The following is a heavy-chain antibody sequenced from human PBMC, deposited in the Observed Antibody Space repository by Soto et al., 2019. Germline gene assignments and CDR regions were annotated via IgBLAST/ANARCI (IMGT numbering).Heavy chain of an antibody. CDR3: ARGANDHFYYGMDV. D-gene: IGHD1-1*01. Sequence: QVQLVQSGAEEKKPGASVKVSCKASGYTFTSYAMYWVRQAPGQRLEWMGWINAGNGNTKYSQKFQGRVTITRDTSANTGYMALSSLKSEDTAVYYCARGANDHFYYGMDVWGQGTTFTVSS. CDR1: GYTFTSYA. CDR2: INAGNGNT. J-gene: IGHJ6*02. V-gene: IGHV1-3*05.